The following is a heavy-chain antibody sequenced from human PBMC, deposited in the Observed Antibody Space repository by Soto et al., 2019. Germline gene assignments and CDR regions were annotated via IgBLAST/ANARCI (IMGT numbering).Heavy chain of an antibody. CDR1: GFTFSSYG. CDR2: IWYEGSNK. D-gene: IGHD6-19*01. J-gene: IGHJ4*02. CDR3: ARDMGYTSGDAFDY. Sequence: QVQLVESGGGVVQPGRSLRLSCAASGFTFSSYGMQWVRQAPGKGLDWVALIWYEGSNKYYADSVKGRFTISRDNSKNPLYLQMNALRAEDTAVYYCARDMGYTSGDAFDYWGQGSLVTVSS. V-gene: IGHV3-33*01.